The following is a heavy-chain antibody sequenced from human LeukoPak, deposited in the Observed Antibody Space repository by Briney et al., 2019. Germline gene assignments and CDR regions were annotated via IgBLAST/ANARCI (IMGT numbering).Heavy chain of an antibody. V-gene: IGHV1-69*13. D-gene: IGHD3-3*01. CDR2: IIPIFGTA. J-gene: IGHJ5*02. CDR1: GYTFTSYY. Sequence: ASVKVSCKASGYTFTSYYMHWVRQAPGQGLEWMGGIIPIFGTANYAQKFQGRVTITADESTSTAYMELSSLRSEDTAVYYCARSRYYDFWSGYYEGVFDPWGQGTLVTVSS. CDR3: ARSRYYDFWSGYYEGVFDP.